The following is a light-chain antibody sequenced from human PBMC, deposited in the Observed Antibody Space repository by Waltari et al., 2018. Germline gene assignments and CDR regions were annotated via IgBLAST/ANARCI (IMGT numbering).Light chain of an antibody. Sequence: ELVLTQSPGTLSLSPGERATLACRASQSVGRFLAWYQQKPGQAPRLLIYQASNRATGIPDRFSGSGSGPDFSLTISRLEPEDFAVYYCQNHERLPATFGQGTKVEI. J-gene: IGKJ1*01. CDR3: QNHERLPAT. CDR1: QSVGRF. V-gene: IGKV3-20*01. CDR2: QAS.